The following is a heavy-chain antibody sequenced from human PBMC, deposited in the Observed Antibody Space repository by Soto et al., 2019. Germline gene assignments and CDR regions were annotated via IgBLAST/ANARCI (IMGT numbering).Heavy chain of an antibody. CDR3: ARSRDSSAWYSLDY. Sequence: GGSLRLSXAASGFSFSSAAMNWVRQAPGGGLEWVSSINGRADRTYYRPSVKGRFTISRDSSRDTLYLEMTSLRAEDSALYYCARSRDSSAWYSLDYWGQGTLVTVSS. CDR2: INGRADRT. D-gene: IGHD6-19*01. CDR1: GFSFSSAA. V-gene: IGHV3-23*01. J-gene: IGHJ4*02.